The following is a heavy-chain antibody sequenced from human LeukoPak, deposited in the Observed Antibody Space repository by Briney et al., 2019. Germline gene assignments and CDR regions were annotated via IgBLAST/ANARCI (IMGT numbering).Heavy chain of an antibody. V-gene: IGHV4-39*01. J-gene: IGHJ3*02. D-gene: IGHD3-16*02. CDR2: IYYSGST. CDR3: ARRRHYDYIWGSYRGNAFDI. Sequence: PSETLSLTCTVYGGSISSSSYYWGWIRQPPGKGLERIGSIYYSGSTYYNPSLKSRVTISVDTSKNQFSLKLSSVTAADTAVYYCARRRHYDYIWGSYRGNAFDIWGQGTMVTVSS. CDR1: GGSISSSSYY.